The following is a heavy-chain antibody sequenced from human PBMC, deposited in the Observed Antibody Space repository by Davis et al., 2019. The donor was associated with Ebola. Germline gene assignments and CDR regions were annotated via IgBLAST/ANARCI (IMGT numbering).Heavy chain of an antibody. CDR2: IYSGGST. Sequence: GESLKISCAASGFTVSSNYMSWVRQAPGKGLEWVSVIYSGGSTYYADSVKGRFTISRHNSKNTLYLQMNSLRADDTAVYYCARDPLIIGDATTDSWGQGTLVTVSS. CDR1: GFTVSSNY. D-gene: IGHD2/OR15-2a*01. J-gene: IGHJ5*01. CDR3: ARDPLIIGDATTDS. V-gene: IGHV3-53*01.